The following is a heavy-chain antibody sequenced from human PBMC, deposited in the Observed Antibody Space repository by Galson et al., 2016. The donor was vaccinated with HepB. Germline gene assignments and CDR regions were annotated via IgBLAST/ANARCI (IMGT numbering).Heavy chain of an antibody. CDR3: ARVRDGDYDYFYGIDV. CDR2: ISHDGTNK. CDR1: GFTFNKYA. D-gene: IGHD3-10*01. J-gene: IGHJ6*02. Sequence: SLRLSCAASGFTFNKYAIHWVRQAPGRGLDWVAVISHDGTNKYYAHSVQGRFTDSRDNSKNTLYLQMKSLRPEDTAVYYCARVRDGDYDYFYGIDVWGQGTTVTVSS. V-gene: IGHV3-30-3*01.